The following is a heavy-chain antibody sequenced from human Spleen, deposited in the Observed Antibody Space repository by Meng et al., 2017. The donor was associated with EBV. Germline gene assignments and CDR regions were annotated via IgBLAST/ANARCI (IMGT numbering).Heavy chain of an antibody. CDR2: IYHSGST. D-gene: IGHD3-16*02. J-gene: IGHJ5*02. CDR3: AREVIRNWFDP. V-gene: IGHV4-4*02. Sequence: LREAGPGLVKPSDILALTCSVSGGSISSSNWWSWVRQPPGKGLEWIGEIYHSGSTNYNSSLKSRVTISVDTSNNQFSLKLSSVTAADTAVYYCAREVIRNWFDPWGQGTLVTVSS. CDR1: GGSISSSNW.